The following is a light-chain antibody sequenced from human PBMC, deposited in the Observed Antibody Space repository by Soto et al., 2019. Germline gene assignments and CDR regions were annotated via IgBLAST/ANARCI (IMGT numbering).Light chain of an antibody. CDR1: QSVSSSY. V-gene: IGKV3-20*01. CDR3: QQSGT. J-gene: IGKJ4*01. CDR2: GAS. Sequence: EIVLTQSPGTLSLSPGERATLSCRASQSVSSSYLAWYQQKPGQAPRLLIYGASSRATGIPDRFSGSGSGPDFTLTISRLEPEDFAVYYCQQSGTFGGGTKVEIK.